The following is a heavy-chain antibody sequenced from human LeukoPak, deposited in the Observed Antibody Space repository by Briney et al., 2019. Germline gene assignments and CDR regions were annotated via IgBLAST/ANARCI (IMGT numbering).Heavy chain of an antibody. D-gene: IGHD3-10*01. CDR2: IIPIFGTA. CDR1: GGTFSSYA. J-gene: IGHJ6*02. Sequence: GASVKVSCKASGGTFSSYAISWVRQAPGQGPEWMGGIIPIFGTANYAQKFQGRVTITADESTSTAYMELSSLRSEDTAVYYCARVYDMVRGVPYYYYGMDVWGQGTTVTVSS. V-gene: IGHV1-69*13. CDR3: ARVYDMVRGVPYYYYGMDV.